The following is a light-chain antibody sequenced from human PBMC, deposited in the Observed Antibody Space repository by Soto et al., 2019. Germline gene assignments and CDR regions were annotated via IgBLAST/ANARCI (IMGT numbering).Light chain of an antibody. CDR3: SSYANINTRV. CDR2: DVS. V-gene: IGLV2-14*01. Sequence: QSALTQPASVSGSPGQSITISCTGTSSDVGGYNSVSWYQQHPGKAPQLMIYDVSYRPSGISSRFSGSKSGNTASLTISGLQAEDEADYYCSSYANINTRVFGGGTQLTVL. CDR1: SSDVGGYNS. J-gene: IGLJ2*01.